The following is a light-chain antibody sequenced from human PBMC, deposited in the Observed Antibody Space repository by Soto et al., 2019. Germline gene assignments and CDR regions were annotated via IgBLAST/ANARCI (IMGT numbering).Light chain of an antibody. CDR3: QQYGSSPYS. CDR2: GAS. Sequence: EIVLTQSPGTLSLSPGERATLSCRASQSVRSSYLAWYQQKPGQAPRLLIYGASSRATGISDRFSGSGSGTDFTLTISRLEPEDFAVYYCQQYGSSPYSFGQGTKLEIQ. V-gene: IGKV3-20*01. CDR1: QSVRSSY. J-gene: IGKJ2*03.